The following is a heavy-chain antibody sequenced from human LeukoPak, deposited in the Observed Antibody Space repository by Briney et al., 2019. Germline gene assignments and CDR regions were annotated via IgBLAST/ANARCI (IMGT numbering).Heavy chain of an antibody. CDR3: ARVGSRDNFHFDY. Sequence: SETLSLTCTVSGASMSSGTYYWSWIRQLPGKGLEWIGYIYYTGTTDYNPSLKSRVSISRDTSKNQFSLSLSSVTAADTAVFYCARVGSRDNFHFDYWGQGSLVTVSS. J-gene: IGHJ4*02. CDR2: IYYTGTT. D-gene: IGHD6-13*01. CDR1: GASMSSGTYY. V-gene: IGHV4-31*03.